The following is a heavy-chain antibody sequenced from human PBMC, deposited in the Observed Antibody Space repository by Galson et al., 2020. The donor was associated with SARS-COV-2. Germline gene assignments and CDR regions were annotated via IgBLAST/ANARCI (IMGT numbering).Heavy chain of an antibody. Sequence: SETLSLTCTVSGGSISSSSYYWGWIRQPPGKGLEWIGSIYYSGSTYYNPSLKSRVTISVDTSKNQFSLKLSSVTAADTAVYYCARLIAEGQQLDDGMDVWGQGTTVTVSS. CDR2: IYYSGST. V-gene: IGHV4-39*01. CDR1: GGSISSSSYY. J-gene: IGHJ6*02. CDR3: ARLIAEGQQLDDGMDV. D-gene: IGHD6-13*01.